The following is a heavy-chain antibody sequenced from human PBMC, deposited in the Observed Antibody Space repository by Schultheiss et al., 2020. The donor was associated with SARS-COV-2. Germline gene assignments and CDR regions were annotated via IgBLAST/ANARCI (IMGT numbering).Heavy chain of an antibody. Sequence: GGSLRLSCAASRFISRPYYMTWVRQAPGQGLEWVSSISGNGNNTYYADSVKGRFTISRDNSKNTLYLQMNSLRAEDTAVYYCARDSGRYSSGWYYYGMDVWGQGTTVTVSS. D-gene: IGHD6-19*01. CDR1: RFISRPYY. CDR2: ISGNGNNT. J-gene: IGHJ6*02. CDR3: ARDSGRYSSGWYYYGMDV. V-gene: IGHV3-23*01.